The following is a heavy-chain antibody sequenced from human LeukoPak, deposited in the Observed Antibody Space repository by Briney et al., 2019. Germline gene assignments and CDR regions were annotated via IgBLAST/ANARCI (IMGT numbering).Heavy chain of an antibody. V-gene: IGHV3-23*01. D-gene: IGHD3-9*01. Sequence: GGSLRLSCAASGFTFSSYAMSWVRQAPGKGLEWVSAISGSGGSTYYADSVKGRFTISRDNPKNTLYLQMNSLRAEDTAVYYCAKGRAYYDILWGQDGMDVWGQGTTVTVSS. CDR2: ISGSGGST. CDR1: GFTFSSYA. J-gene: IGHJ6*02. CDR3: AKGRAYYDILWGQDGMDV.